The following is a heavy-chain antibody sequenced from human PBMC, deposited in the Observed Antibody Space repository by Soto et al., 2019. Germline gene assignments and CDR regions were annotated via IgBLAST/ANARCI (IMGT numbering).Heavy chain of an antibody. V-gene: IGHV1-69*12. J-gene: IGHJ6*02. Sequence: QVQLVQSGAEVKKPGSSVKVSCKASGGTFSSYAISWVRQAPGQGLEWMGGIIPIFGTANYAQKFQGRVTITADESTSTAYMELSSLRSEDTAVYYCARATRVRGAPPSRYGMDVWGQGTTVTVSS. CDR1: GGTFSSYA. D-gene: IGHD3-10*01. CDR2: IIPIFGTA. CDR3: ARATRVRGAPPSRYGMDV.